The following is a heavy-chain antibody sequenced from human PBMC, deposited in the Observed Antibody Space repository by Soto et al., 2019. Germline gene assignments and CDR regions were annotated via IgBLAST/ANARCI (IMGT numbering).Heavy chain of an antibody. J-gene: IGHJ5*02. CDR3: AREDDFWSGYLEHNWFDP. CDR2: ISAYNGNT. Sequence: ASVKVSCKASGYTFTSYGISWVRQAPGQGLEWMGWISAYNGNTNYAQKLQGRVTMTTDTSTGTAYMELRSLRSDDTAVYYCAREDDFWSGYLEHNWFDPWGQGTLVTVSS. CDR1: GYTFTSYG. V-gene: IGHV1-18*01. D-gene: IGHD3-3*01.